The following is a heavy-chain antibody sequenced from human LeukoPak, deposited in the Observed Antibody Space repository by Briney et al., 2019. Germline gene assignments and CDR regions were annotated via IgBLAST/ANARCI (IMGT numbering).Heavy chain of an antibody. V-gene: IGHV1-69*05. CDR3: ARDKGLAIFGVAQGYYMDV. CDR2: IIPIFGTA. D-gene: IGHD3-3*01. Sequence: SEKVFCKASGGTFSSYAISWVRQAPGQGLEWMGGIIPIFGTANYAQKFQGRVTITTDESTSTAYMELSSLRSEDTAVYYCARDKGLAIFGVAQGYYMDVWGKGTTVTVSS. J-gene: IGHJ6*03. CDR1: GGTFSSYA.